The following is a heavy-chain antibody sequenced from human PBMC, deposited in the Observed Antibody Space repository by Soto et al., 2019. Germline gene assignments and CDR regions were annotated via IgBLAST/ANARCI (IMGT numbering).Heavy chain of an antibody. CDR2: IIPIFGTA. CDR3: ARSIKAPPGADYYYAMYG. CDR1: RDTVYIYV. V-gene: IGHV1-69*13. J-gene: IGHJ6*02. D-gene: IGHD6-6*01. Sequence: SVEVGSTSSRDTVYIYVVTGLLKTPGQGLEWMGGIIPIFGTANYAQKFQGRVTITADESTSTAYMELSSLRSEDTAVYYCARSIKAPPGADYYYAMYGCGQGTTLTVSS.